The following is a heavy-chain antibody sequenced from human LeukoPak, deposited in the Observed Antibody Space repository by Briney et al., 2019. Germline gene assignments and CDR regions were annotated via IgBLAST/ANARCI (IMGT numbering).Heavy chain of an antibody. D-gene: IGHD3-10*01. J-gene: IGHJ4*02. CDR3: ARGVVWFGESPLDY. V-gene: IGHV3-23*01. CDR1: GFTFSTYA. Sequence: GGSLRLSCAASGFTFSTYAMTWVRQAPGKGLEWVSGISATSGSTFYADSVQGRFTIYRDNSQNTLDLQMNSLIPEDTAVYYCARGVVWFGESPLDYWGQGTLVTVSS. CDR2: ISATSGST.